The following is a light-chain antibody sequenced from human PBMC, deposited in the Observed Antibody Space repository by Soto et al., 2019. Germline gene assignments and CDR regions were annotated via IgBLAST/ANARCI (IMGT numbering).Light chain of an antibody. CDR2: GAF. J-gene: IGKJ5*01. Sequence: EIVMTQSPVTLSVSPGERATLSCRASQSVRSNLAWYQQKPGQAPSLLIYGAFTRATGIPTRFSGSGSGTDFTLKISRVEAEDVGIYYCMHALQIPITFGQGTRLEI. CDR1: QSVRSN. V-gene: IGKV3-15*01. CDR3: MHALQIPIT.